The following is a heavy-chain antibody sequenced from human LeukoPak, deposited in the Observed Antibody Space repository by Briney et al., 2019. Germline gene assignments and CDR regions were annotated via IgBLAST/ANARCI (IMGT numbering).Heavy chain of an antibody. CDR3: GSRRTAMFGVIKGPIDY. D-gene: IGHD3-3*01. CDR2: INQSGSP. CDR1: GVSISSYY. Sequence: PSETLSLTCTVSGVSISSYYWSWIRQPAGKGLEWIGEINQSGSPNNNPSLKSRVSISFDTSKNQFSLKLTSVTAADTAVYYCGSRRTAMFGVIKGPIDYWGQGTLVTVSS. V-gene: IGHV4-34*01. J-gene: IGHJ4*02.